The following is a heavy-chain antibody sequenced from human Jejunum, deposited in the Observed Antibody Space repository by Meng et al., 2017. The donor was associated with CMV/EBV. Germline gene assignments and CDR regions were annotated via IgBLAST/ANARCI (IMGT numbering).Heavy chain of an antibody. CDR3: AYSSSWAHFDY. V-gene: IGHV3-53*01. CDR2: IYSDGTT. CDR1: GFTVRSNY. D-gene: IGHD6-13*01. Sequence: CVASGFTVRSNYMSWVRQAPGEGLEWVSIIYSDGTTYFADSVKGRFTISRDKSKNTLDLQMNSLRAEDMAVYYCAYSSSWAHFDYWGQGTLVTVSS. J-gene: IGHJ4*02.